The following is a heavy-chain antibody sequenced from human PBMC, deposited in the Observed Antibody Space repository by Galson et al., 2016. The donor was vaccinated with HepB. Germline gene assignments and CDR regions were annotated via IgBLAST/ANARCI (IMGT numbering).Heavy chain of an antibody. V-gene: IGHV5-51*01. Sequence: QSGAEVKKTGESLKISCKGSGYSFSSYWIGWVRQMPGKGLEWMAIIYANTSDTRYSPSFQGQVTISADKSISTAYLQWSSLKASDTAMYYCATLSNSYVFSWGQGTLVIVSA. J-gene: IGHJ5*02. D-gene: IGHD5-18*01. CDR3: ATLSNSYVFS. CDR1: GYSFSSYW. CDR2: IYANTSDT.